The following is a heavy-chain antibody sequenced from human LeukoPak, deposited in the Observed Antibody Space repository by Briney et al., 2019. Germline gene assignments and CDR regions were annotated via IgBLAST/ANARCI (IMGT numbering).Heavy chain of an antibody. CDR1: GFSVSSNY. CDR2: IYSGGST. CDR3: ARDLIAVAGTGAFDI. J-gene: IGHJ3*02. V-gene: IGHV3-66*01. D-gene: IGHD6-19*01. Sequence: GGSLRLSCAASGFSVSSNYMNWVRQAPGKGLEWVSVIYSGGSTYYSDSVKGRFTISRDNSKNTLDLQMNSLRAEDTAVYYCARDLIAVAGTGAFDIWGQGTMVTVSS.